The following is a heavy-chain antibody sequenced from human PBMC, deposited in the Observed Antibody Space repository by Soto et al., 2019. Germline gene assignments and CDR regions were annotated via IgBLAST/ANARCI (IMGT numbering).Heavy chain of an antibody. CDR2: ISYDGSNK. CDR1: GFTFSSYA. J-gene: IGHJ3*02. Sequence: QVQLVESGGGVVQPGRSLRLSCAASGFTFSSYAMHWVRQAPGKGLEWVAVISYDGSNKYYADSVKGRFTISRDNSKNTLYLQMNSLRAEDTAVYYCARDTPYYYDSSGHYDAFDIWGQGTMVTVSS. D-gene: IGHD3-22*01. CDR3: ARDTPYYYDSSGHYDAFDI. V-gene: IGHV3-30-3*01.